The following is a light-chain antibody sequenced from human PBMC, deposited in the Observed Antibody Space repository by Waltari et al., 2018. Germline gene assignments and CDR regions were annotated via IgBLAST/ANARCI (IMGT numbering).Light chain of an antibody. CDR3: ASWDDSLIGPSVV. CDR1: RSKLGVNT. CDR2: SNN. Sequence: QSVLTQPPSASATPGQSVTLSCSGIRSKLGVNTVSWYKQLPGTAPKLLIYSNNPRSSGVPDRFAGSKSGTSASLAISGLQFEDEAEYYCASWDDSLIGPSVVFGGGTKLTVL. J-gene: IGLJ2*01. V-gene: IGLV1-44*01.